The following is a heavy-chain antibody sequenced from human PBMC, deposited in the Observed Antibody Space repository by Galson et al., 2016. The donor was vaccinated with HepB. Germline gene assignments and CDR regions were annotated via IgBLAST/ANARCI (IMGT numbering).Heavy chain of an antibody. CDR2: ISVSTNYI. D-gene: IGHD1-26*01. CDR3: ARDSIIVGATQDIDY. Sequence: SLRLSCAASGFIFSGYSMNWVRQAPGKGLEWVSSISVSTNYIYYADSVKGRFTISRDNTKNSLYLQMNSLRAEDTAVYYCARDSIIVGATQDIDYWGQGTLVTVSS. J-gene: IGHJ4*02. V-gene: IGHV3-21*01. CDR1: GFIFSGYS.